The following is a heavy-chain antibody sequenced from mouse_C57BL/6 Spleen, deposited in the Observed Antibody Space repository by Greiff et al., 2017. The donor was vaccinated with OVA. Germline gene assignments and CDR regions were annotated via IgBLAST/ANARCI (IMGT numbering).Heavy chain of an antibody. Sequence: QVQLQQSGAELVKPGASVKISCKASGYAFSSYWMNWVKQRPGKGLEWIGQIYPGDGDTNYNGKFTGKATLTADKSSSTAYMQLSSLTSEDSAVYVCARADYGSSYFDYWGQGTTLTVSS. CDR1: GYAFSSYW. D-gene: IGHD1-1*01. CDR3: ARADYGSSYFDY. V-gene: IGHV1-80*01. J-gene: IGHJ2*01. CDR2: IYPGDGDT.